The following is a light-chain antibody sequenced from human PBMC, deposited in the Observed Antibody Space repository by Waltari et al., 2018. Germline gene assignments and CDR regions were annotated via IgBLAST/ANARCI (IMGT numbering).Light chain of an antibody. V-gene: IGLV1-40*02. CDR2: GNN. CDR1: RPNIGAGHD. CDR3: QSFETSLSHGEV. J-gene: IGLJ3*02. Sequence: QSILTQPPSVSGAPGQRVTISCTGRRPNIGAGHDVHWFQEFPGTGPKLLIYGNNNRPSGVPDRCSGSRSGTSASPTITGLQAEYEADYYYQSFETSLSHGEVFGGGTKVTVL.